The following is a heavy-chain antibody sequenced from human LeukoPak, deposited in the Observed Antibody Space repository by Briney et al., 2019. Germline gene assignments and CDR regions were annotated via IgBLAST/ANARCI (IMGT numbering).Heavy chain of an antibody. CDR2: MNPNSGNT. D-gene: IGHD2-15*01. V-gene: IGHV1-8*01. CDR3: ARGLRPSSHWSSGISGY. Sequence: ASVKVSCKASGYTFTTYDINWVRQATGQGLEWMGRMNPNSGNTGYTQKFQGRVTMTRNTSITTAYMELSSLRSEDTAVYYCARGLRPSSHWSSGISGYWGQGTLVTVSS. CDR1: GYTFTTYD. J-gene: IGHJ4*02.